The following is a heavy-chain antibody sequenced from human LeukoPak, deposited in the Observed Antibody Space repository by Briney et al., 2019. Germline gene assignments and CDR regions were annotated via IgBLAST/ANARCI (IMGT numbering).Heavy chain of an antibody. CDR3: TRGSDTIFGVARDGFDS. Sequence: GRSLRLSCAAAGFIFDDYAMSWVRQAPGKGLEWVGFIRGKPYGETTEYAASVQGRFTFSRDDFESTTYLQLNSLKTEDTGVYYCTRGSDTIFGVARDGFDSWGQGTLVTVSS. CDR1: GFIFDDYA. J-gene: IGHJ4*02. D-gene: IGHD3-3*01. V-gene: IGHV3-49*04. CDR2: IRGKPYGETT.